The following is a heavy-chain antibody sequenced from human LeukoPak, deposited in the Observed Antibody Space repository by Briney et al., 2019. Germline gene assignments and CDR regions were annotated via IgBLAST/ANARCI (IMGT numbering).Heavy chain of an antibody. D-gene: IGHD6-6*01. CDR3: ASWVFEYSSSSLGRGGDY. CDR1: GGSIRSGGYY. Sequence: PSQTLSLTCTVSGGSIRSGGYYWSWIRQHPGKGLEWIGNIYYSGSTSYNPSLKSRVTISVDTSKNQFSLKLNSVTAADTAVYYCASWVFEYSSSSLGRGGDYWGQGTLVAVSS. V-gene: IGHV4-31*03. J-gene: IGHJ4*02. CDR2: IYYSGST.